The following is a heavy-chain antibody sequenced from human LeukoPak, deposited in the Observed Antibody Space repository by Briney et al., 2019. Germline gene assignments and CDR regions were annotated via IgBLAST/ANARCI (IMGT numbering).Heavy chain of an antibody. D-gene: IGHD1/OR15-1a*01. CDR1: GFPFSNSW. J-gene: IGHJ6*02. CDR2: IKSDGSGI. V-gene: IGHV3-7*03. Sequence: PGGSLRLSCAVSGFPFSNSWMYWVRQAPGKGLEGVANIKSDGSGISYVDSVKGRFIISRDNARNSLYLQMNSLRVEYTAVYFCAGGNSMDVWGQGTTVTVSS. CDR3: AGGNSMDV.